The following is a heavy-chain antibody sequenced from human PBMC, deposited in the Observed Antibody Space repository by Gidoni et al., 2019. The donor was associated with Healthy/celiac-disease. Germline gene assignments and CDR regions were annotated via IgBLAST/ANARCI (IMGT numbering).Heavy chain of an antibody. V-gene: IGHV3-30*18. J-gene: IGHJ4*02. CDR3: AKAIRGSYDY. CDR2: ISYDGSNK. Sequence: QVQLVASGGGVVQPGRSLRLACDHSGFAFSSYVMHWVRPAPGKGLEWVAVISYDGSNKYDADSVKRRFTISRDNSKNTLYLQMNSLRAEDTAVYYCAKAIRGSYDYWGQGTLVTVSS. CDR1: GFAFSSYV. D-gene: IGHD1-26*01.